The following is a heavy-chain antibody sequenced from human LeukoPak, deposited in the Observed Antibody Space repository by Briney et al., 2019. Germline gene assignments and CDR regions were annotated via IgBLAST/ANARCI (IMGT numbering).Heavy chain of an antibody. CDR3: AREQCSSTSCYYWFDP. CDR1: GYTFTSYG. Sequence: GASVKVSCKASGYTFTSYGISWVRQAPGQGLEWMGWISAYNDNTNYAQKHQGRVTMTTDTSTSTAYMELRSLRSDDTAVYYCAREQCSSTSCYYWFDPWGQGTLVTVSS. V-gene: IGHV1-18*01. D-gene: IGHD2-2*01. J-gene: IGHJ5*02. CDR2: ISAYNDNT.